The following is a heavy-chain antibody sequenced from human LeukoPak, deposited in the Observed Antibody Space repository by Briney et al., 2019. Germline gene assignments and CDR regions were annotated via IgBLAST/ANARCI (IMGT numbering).Heavy chain of an antibody. CDR3: ARDSGYSSSSGYYYYMDV. CDR1: GGSISSSSYY. Sequence: PSETLSLTCTVSGGSISSSSYYWGWIRQPPGKGLEWIGRIYTSGSTNYNPSLKSRVTISVDTSKNQFSLKLSSVTAADTAVYYCARDSGYSSSSGYYYYMDVWGKGTTVTVSS. V-gene: IGHV4-61*02. D-gene: IGHD6-6*01. J-gene: IGHJ6*03. CDR2: IYTSGST.